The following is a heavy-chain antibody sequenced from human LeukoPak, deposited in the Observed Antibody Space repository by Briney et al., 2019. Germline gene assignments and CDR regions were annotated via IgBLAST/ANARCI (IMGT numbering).Heavy chain of an antibody. V-gene: IGHV4-4*07. D-gene: IGHD3-22*01. CDR2: IYTSGST. J-gene: IGHJ6*03. CDR3: ARGLMIVVDYYYYYYMDV. Sequence: SETLSLTCTVSGGSISSYYWSWIRQPAGKGLEWIGRIYTSGSTDYNPSLKSQVTISVDKSKNQFSLKLSSVTAADTAVYYCARGLMIVVDYYYYYYMDVWGKGTTATVSS. CDR1: GGSISSYY.